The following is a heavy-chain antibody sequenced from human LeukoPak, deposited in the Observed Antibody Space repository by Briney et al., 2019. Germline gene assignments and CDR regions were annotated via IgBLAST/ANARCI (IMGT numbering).Heavy chain of an antibody. CDR2: LYPGDSDT. D-gene: IGHD6-13*01. V-gene: IGHV5-51*01. CDR3: ARQGVAAAGTYNYYYMDV. Sequence: GESLKISCKGSGYSFTSYWIGWVRQMPGKGLEWMGILYPGDSDTGYSPSFQGQVTISADKSISTAYLQWSSLKASDTAMYYCARQGVAAAGTYNYYYMDVWGKGTTVTVSS. CDR1: GYSFTSYW. J-gene: IGHJ6*03.